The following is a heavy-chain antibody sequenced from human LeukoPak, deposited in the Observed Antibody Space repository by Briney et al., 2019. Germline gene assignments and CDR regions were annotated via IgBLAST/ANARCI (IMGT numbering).Heavy chain of an antibody. CDR1: GFTFSSYG. D-gene: IGHD2-21*01. CDR2: IWYDGSNK. Sequence: GGSLRLSCAASGFTFSSYGMHWVRQAPGKGLEWVAVIWYDGSNKYYADSVKGRFTISRDNVNNMLYLHMNSLRAEDTAVYYCASFGISWRSSYWGQGTLVTVSS. CDR3: ASFGISWRSSY. V-gene: IGHV3-33*01. J-gene: IGHJ4*02.